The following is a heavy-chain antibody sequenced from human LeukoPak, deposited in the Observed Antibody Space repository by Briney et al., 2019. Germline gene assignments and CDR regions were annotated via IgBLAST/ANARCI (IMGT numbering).Heavy chain of an antibody. Sequence: PGGSLRLSCAASGFTFSSYWMSWVRQAPGKGLEWVANIKQDGSGKYYVDSVKGRFTISRDNAKNSLYLQMNSLRAEDTAVYYCARGRGNYPFGYWGQGTLVTVSS. J-gene: IGHJ4*02. V-gene: IGHV3-7*01. CDR3: ARGRGNYPFGY. CDR2: IKQDGSGK. D-gene: IGHD1-7*01. CDR1: GFTFSSYW.